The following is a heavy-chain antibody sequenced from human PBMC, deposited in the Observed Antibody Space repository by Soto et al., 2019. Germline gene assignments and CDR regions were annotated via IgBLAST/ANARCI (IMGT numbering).Heavy chain of an antibody. D-gene: IGHD4-4*01. V-gene: IGHV1-69*02. Sequence: QVQLVQSGSEVKKPGSSVKLSCKASGDTFSIYTISWVRQAPGQGLEWMGRVIPIFDITSYTQRFEGGVTITADKSTNTVYMELSSLISADTAVYYCSRVRDNSYWPNFDFWGQGTLVTVSS. CDR3: SRVRDNSYWPNFDF. CDR2: VIPIFDIT. J-gene: IGHJ4*02. CDR1: GDTFSIYT.